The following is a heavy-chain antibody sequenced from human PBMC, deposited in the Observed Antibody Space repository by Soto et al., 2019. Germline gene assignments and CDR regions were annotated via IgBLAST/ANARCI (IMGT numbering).Heavy chain of an antibody. CDR3: AREVRGTYYDFWSGHGP. Sequence: SETLSLTCTVSGGSISSGGYYWSWIRQHPGKGLEWIGYIYYSGSTYYKTSLKSRVTISVDTSKNQFSLKLSSVTAADTAVYYCAREVRGTYYDFWSGHGPWGQGTLVTVSS. CDR1: GGSISSGGYY. D-gene: IGHD3-3*01. CDR2: IYYSGST. J-gene: IGHJ5*02. V-gene: IGHV4-31*03.